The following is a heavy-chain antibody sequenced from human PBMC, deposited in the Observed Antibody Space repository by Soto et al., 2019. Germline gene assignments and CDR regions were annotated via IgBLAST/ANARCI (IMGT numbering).Heavy chain of an antibody. CDR1: GGTFSSYA. D-gene: IGHD3-10*01. CDR2: IIPIFGTA. CDR3: ARDRGDGYLSFDY. J-gene: IGHJ4*02. Sequence: VASVKVSCKASGGTFSSYAISWVRQAPGQGLEWMGGIIPIFGTANYAQKFQGRVTITADESTSTAYMELSSLRSEDTAVYYCARDRGDGYLSFDYWGQGTLVTVS. V-gene: IGHV1-69*13.